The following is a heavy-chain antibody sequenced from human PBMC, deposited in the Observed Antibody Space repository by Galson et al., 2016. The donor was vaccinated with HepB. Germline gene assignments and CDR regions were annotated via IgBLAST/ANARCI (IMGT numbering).Heavy chain of an antibody. CDR1: GYTFTSYI. CDR2: INAGSGNT. V-gene: IGHV1-3*01. D-gene: IGHD1-26*01. Sequence: VKVSCKASGYTFTSYIMHWVRQAPGQRLEWMGWINAGSGNTKYSQKFQARVTITRDTSASTAYMELSSLRSEDTAVFYCATIAGATTYWGQGTLVTVSS. CDR3: ATIAGATTY. J-gene: IGHJ4*02.